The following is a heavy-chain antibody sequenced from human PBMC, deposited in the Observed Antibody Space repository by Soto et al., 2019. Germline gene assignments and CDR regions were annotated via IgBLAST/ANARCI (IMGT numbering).Heavy chain of an antibody. CDR1: GGTFSSYA. J-gene: IGHJ4*02. Sequence: SVKVSCKASGGTFSSYAISWVRQAPGQGLEWMGGIIPIFGTANYAQKFQGRVTITADESTSTAYMELSSLRSEDTAVYYCARGYYDSSGYYPPGRFWGQGTLVTVSS. CDR3: ARGYYDSSGYYPPGRF. V-gene: IGHV1-69*13. D-gene: IGHD3-22*01. CDR2: IIPIFGTA.